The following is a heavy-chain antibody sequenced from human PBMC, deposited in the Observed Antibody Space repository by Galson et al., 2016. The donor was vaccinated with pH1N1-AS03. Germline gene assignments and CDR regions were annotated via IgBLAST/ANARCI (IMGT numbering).Heavy chain of an antibody. D-gene: IGHD3-10*01. CDR2: MDPTGRR. V-gene: IGHV4-4*07. CDR3: TRESSGLGRGLDY. CDR1: GGSLSGYF. Sequence: ETLSLTCRVSGGSLSGYFWTWIRQPAGKGLEWIGRMDPTGRRNYKSSLESRVSMSVDTSKNEISLRLTSVTSADTAVYYCTRESSGLGRGLDYWGQGTLVTVSS. J-gene: IGHJ4*02.